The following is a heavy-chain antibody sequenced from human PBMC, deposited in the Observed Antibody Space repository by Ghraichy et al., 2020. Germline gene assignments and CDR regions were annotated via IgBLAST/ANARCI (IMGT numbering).Heavy chain of an antibody. Sequence: GESLNISCAASGFTFGSYGMTWVRQAPGKGLEWVSSISETGYSTYYADSVKGRFTISRDDSKNILYLQMNGLRAEDTALYYCAKQRPGYSLAFDIWGQGTMVTVSS. CDR1: GFTFGSYG. V-gene: IGHV3-23*01. CDR3: AKQRPGYSLAFDI. J-gene: IGHJ3*02. CDR2: ISETGYST. D-gene: IGHD2-21*01.